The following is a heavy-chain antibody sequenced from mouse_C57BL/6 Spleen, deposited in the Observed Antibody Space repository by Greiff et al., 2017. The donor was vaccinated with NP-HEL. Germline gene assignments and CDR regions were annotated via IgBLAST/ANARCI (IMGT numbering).Heavy chain of an antibody. CDR3: ARRLITTVVEYFDC. Sequence: VQLKESGPELVQPGASVKISCKASGYSFTGYYMNWVKQSPEKSLEWIGEINPSTGGTTYNQKFKAKATLTVDKSSSTAYMQLKSLTSEDSAVYYCARRLITTVVEYFDCWGQGTTLTVSS. J-gene: IGHJ2*01. D-gene: IGHD1-1*01. V-gene: IGHV1-42*01. CDR2: INPSTGGT. CDR1: GYSFTGYY.